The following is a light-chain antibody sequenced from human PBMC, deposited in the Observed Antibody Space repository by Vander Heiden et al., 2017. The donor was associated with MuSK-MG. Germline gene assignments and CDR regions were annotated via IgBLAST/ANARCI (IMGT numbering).Light chain of an antibody. J-gene: IGKJ3*01. CDR1: QSVLYSSNNKNH. CDR3: QQYYSSPRT. CDR2: WAS. Sequence: DIVMTQSPDSLAVSLGDRATITCKPSQSVLYSSNNKNHLAWYQQKPGQPPKLLIHWASTRESGVPDRFSGSGSGTDFTLTISSLQAEDVAVYYCQQYYSSPRTFGPGTKVDIK. V-gene: IGKV4-1*01.